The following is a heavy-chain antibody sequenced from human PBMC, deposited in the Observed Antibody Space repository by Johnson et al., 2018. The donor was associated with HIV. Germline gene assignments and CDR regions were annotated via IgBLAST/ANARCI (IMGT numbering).Heavy chain of an antibody. Sequence: VQLVESGGGLVQPGGSLRLSCAASGFTVSSNYMSWVRQAPGKGLEWVAVISSDESYIHYGDSVKGRFIVSKDNSKNTLYLQMNSLRAEDMAVYYCVRDQIESITGKEAGAFDIWGQGTMVTVSS. V-gene: IGHV3-30*03. J-gene: IGHJ3*02. CDR2: ISSDESYI. D-gene: IGHD1-20*01. CDR3: VRDQIESITGKEAGAFDI. CDR1: GFTVSSNY.